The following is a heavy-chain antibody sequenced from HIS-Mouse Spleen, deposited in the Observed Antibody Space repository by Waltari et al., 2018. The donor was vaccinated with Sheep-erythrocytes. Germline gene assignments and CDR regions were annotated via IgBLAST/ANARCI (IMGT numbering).Heavy chain of an antibody. J-gene: IGHJ1*01. CDR2: SNK. CDR3: ARGAYSSSWYPFQH. Sequence: SNKYYADSVKGRFTISRDNSKNTLYLQMNSLRAEDTAVYYCARGAYSSSWYPFQHWGQGTLVTVSS. D-gene: IGHD6-13*01. V-gene: IGHV3-30-3*01.